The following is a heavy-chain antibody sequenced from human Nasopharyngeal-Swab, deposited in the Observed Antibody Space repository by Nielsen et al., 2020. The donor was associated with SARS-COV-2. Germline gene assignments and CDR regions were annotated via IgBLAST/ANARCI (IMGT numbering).Heavy chain of an antibody. D-gene: IGHD2/OR15-2a*01. J-gene: IGHJ4*03. V-gene: IGHV3-30*18. CDR3: AKLDIGGWLGSTTGYFDY. CDR1: GFTFSSYG. Sequence: GESLKISCAASGFTFSSYGMHWVRQAPGKGPEWVAVISYDGSNKYYADSVKGRFTISRDNSKNTLYLQMNSLRAEDTAVYFCAKLDIGGWLGSTTGYFDYWGQGTLVTVSS. CDR2: ISYDGSNK.